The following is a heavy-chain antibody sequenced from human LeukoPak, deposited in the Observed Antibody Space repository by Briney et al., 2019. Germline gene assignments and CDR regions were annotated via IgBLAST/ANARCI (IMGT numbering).Heavy chain of an antibody. V-gene: IGHV4-34*01. D-gene: IGHD4-23*01. CDR1: AVSFSGYY. Sequence: PSETLSLTSAVYAVSFSGYYWSWIPQPPGKGLEWIGEINHSGRTNYNPSLKSRVTISVDTSKNQFSLKLSSVTAADTAVYYCARGQRRLYGGNRKYYFDYWGQGTLVTVSS. J-gene: IGHJ4*02. CDR3: ARGQRRLYGGNRKYYFDY. CDR2: INHSGRT.